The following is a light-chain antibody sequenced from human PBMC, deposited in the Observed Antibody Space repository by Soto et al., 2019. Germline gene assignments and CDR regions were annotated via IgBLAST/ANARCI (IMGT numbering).Light chain of an antibody. CDR3: SSYTTTYSLV. CDR2: EVS. Sequence: QSALTQPASVSGSPGQSITISCTGTSSDVGGYNYVSWYQQHPGKAPKLMISEVSDRPSGVSNRFSGSKSGNTASLTISGLQAEDEADYYCSSYTTTYSLVFGGGTKITVL. CDR1: SSDVGGYNY. V-gene: IGLV2-14*01. J-gene: IGLJ3*02.